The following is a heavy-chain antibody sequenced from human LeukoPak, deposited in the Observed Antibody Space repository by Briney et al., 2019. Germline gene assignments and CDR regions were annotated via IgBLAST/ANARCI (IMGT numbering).Heavy chain of an antibody. CDR2: ISGSGGST. Sequence: PGGSLRLSCAASGFTFSSYAMSWVRQAPGKGLEWVTAISGSGGSTYYADSVKGRFTISRDNSKNTLYLQMNSLRAEDTAVYYCAKVRWFGELLFARGYYGMDVWGQGTTVTVSS. CDR3: AKVRWFGELLFARGYYGMDV. J-gene: IGHJ6*02. D-gene: IGHD3-10*01. CDR1: GFTFSSYA. V-gene: IGHV3-23*01.